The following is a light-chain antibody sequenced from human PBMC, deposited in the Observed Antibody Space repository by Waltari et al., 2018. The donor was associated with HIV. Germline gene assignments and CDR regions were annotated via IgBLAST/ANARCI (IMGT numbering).Light chain of an antibody. CDR2: EVT. J-gene: IGLJ3*02. Sequence: SALTQPPSASGSLGQSVPISCTGSSSDIGAHDSVSWFQQPPRSAPKLLLYEVTRRPSTVSDRFSGSRSGSTAFLTVAGLQPDDEATYFCSSYGDSLRVLFGGGTNVTVL. V-gene: IGLV2-8*01. CDR1: SSDIGAHDS. CDR3: SSYGDSLRVL.